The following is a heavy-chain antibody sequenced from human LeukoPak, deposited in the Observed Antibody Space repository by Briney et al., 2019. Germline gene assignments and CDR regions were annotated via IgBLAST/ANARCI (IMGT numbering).Heavy chain of an antibody. V-gene: IGHV1-2*04. CDR3: ARGGPSGSYNP. D-gene: IGHD1-26*01. Sequence: GASVKVSCKDSGCTVNGCYIRWVRQAPGQGLEWMGWINPNSGGTNYAQKFQGWVTMTRDTSISTAYMELSRLRSDDTAVYYCARGGPSGSYNPWGQGTLVTVSS. CDR1: GCTVNGCY. J-gene: IGHJ5*02. CDR2: INPNSGGT.